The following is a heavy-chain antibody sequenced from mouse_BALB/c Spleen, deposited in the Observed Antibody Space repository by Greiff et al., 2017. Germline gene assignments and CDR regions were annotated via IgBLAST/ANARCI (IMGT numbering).Heavy chain of an antibody. J-gene: IGHJ2*01. Sequence: VQLQQSGAELVRPGTSVKVSCKASGYAFTNYLIEWVKQRPGQGLEWIGVINPGSGGTNYNEKFKGKATLTADKSSSTAYMQLSSLTSDDSAVYFCARCEGYDGSYFDYWGQGTTLTVSS. CDR2: INPGSGGT. CDR1: GYAFTNYL. V-gene: IGHV1-54*01. CDR3: ARCEGYDGSYFDY. D-gene: IGHD2-2*01.